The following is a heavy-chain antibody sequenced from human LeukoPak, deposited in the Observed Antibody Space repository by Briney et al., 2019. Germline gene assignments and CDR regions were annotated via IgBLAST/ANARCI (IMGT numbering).Heavy chain of an antibody. Sequence: ASVKVSFKASGYTFTSYDINWVRRATGQGLEWMGWMNPNSGNTVYAQKFQGRVTMTRNTSISTAYMELSSLRSEDRAVFYWGRVGGRGYRFNTIDYWGRGTLVTVSS. CDR2: MNPNSGNT. V-gene: IGHV1-8*01. CDR1: GYTFTSYD. CDR3: GRVGGRGYRFNTIDY. J-gene: IGHJ4*02. D-gene: IGHD5-18*01.